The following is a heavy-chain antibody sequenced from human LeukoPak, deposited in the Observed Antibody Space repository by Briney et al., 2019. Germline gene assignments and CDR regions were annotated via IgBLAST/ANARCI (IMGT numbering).Heavy chain of an antibody. V-gene: IGHV1-69*13. CDR1: GYTFTGYY. J-gene: IGHJ4*02. Sequence: SVKVSCKASGYTFTGYYMHWVRQAPGQGLEWMGGIIPIFGTANYAQKFQGRVTITADESTSTAYMELSSLRSEDTAVYYCARGGGVCSSTSCYGSSFDYWGQGTLVTVSS. CDR2: IIPIFGTA. D-gene: IGHD2-2*01. CDR3: ARGGGVCSSTSCYGSSFDY.